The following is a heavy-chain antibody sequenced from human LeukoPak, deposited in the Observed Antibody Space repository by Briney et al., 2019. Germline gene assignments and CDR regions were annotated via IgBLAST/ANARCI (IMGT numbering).Heavy chain of an antibody. J-gene: IGHJ2*01. D-gene: IGHD4-17*01. CDR1: GFTVSSNY. Sequence: GGSLRLSCVASGFTVSSNYMNWVRQAPGRGLEWASVIYSAGNTFYADSVKGRFTMSRDSSKNTLCLQMNSLRAEDTAVYYCARVLLASNGDQYWYYDLWGRGTLVTVSS. V-gene: IGHV3-53*01. CDR2: IYSAGNT. CDR3: ARVLLASNGDQYWYYDL.